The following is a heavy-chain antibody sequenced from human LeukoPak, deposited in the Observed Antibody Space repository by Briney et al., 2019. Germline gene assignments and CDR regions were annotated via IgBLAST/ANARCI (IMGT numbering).Heavy chain of an antibody. CDR3: AHTRHGATPTRLDF. D-gene: IGHD4/OR15-4a*01. V-gene: IGHV2-5*02. J-gene: IGHJ4*02. Sequence: ESGPTLVNPTQTLTLTCSFSGFSLTSGGEGVAWIRQPPGKAPEWLALIYWDDGKRFRPSLQNRLTVSKDTSKNQVVLSMTKMDPLDTGTYYCAHTRHGATPTRLDFWGQGILVVVS. CDR2: IYWDDGK. CDR1: GFSLTSGGEG.